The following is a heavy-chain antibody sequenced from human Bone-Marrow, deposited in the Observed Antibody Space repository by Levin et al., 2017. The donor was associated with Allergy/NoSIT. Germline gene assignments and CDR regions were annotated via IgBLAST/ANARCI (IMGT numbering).Heavy chain of an antibody. CDR1: GASISTNNYY. D-gene: IGHD2-15*01. V-gene: IGHV4-39*01. CDR2: IHYSGIT. J-gene: IGHJ6*02. CDR3: ARHGMGYCCGNTCYGHFAADV. Sequence: SQTLSLTCTVSGASISTNNYYWGWIRQPPGEALEWIGGIHYSGITYYNPSLKSRVTISVDTSKNQFSLKVPSVTAADTAVYHCARHGMGYCCGNTCYGHFAADVWGQGTTVTVSS.